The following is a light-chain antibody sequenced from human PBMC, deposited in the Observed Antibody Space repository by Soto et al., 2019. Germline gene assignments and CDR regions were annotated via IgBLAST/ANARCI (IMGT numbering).Light chain of an antibody. Sequence: ENLLTQFPCTLSLSPGDRATLSCRASQSLSSDSLAWYQQKPGQAPRLLIYGASSRANGIPERFSGSGSGTDFTLTISRLEPEDFELYYCHQYGSSPLTFGGGTKVDIK. V-gene: IGKV3-20*01. CDR2: GAS. CDR3: HQYGSSPLT. J-gene: IGKJ4*01. CDR1: QSLSSDS.